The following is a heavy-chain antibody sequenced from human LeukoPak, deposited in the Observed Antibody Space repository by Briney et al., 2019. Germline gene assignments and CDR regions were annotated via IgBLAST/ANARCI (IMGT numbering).Heavy chain of an antibody. Sequence: GGSLRLSCAPSGFTFSRHGMHWVRQAPGKGLEWVASVSYDETDRHYADSVKGRFIVSRDNTKNMLYLEMRSLRIEDTAVYYCARDSWDILTGYYSHYFDYWGQGTLVTVSS. D-gene: IGHD3-9*01. V-gene: IGHV3-30*03. CDR1: GFTFSRHG. CDR2: VSYDETDR. CDR3: ARDSWDILTGYYSHYFDY. J-gene: IGHJ4*02.